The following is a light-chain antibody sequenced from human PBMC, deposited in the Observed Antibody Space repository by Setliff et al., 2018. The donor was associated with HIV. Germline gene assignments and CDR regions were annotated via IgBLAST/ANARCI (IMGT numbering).Light chain of an antibody. V-gene: IGLV2-23*01. CDR3: CSNTGSNTYV. CDR2: QAT. J-gene: IGLJ1*01. Sequence: QSALTQPASVSGSPGQSITISCTGSSSDIGRYNLVSWYQQHPGKAPKLMIYQATKRPSGVSNLFSGSKSGNTASLTISGLQAEDEADYYCCSNTGSNTYVFGTGTKVTVL. CDR1: SSDIGRYNL.